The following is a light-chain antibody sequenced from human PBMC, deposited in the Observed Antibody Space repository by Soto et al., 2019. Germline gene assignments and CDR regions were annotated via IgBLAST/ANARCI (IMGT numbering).Light chain of an antibody. CDR1: KLGDKY. CDR2: QDS. J-gene: IGLJ2*01. Sequence: SYELTQPPSVSVSPGQTASITCSGDKLGDKYACWYQQKPGQSPVLVIYQDSKRPSGIPARFSGSNSGNTATLTISGTQALEEADYYCPAWDSSTVVFGGGTKLTVL. CDR3: PAWDSSTVV. V-gene: IGLV3-1*01.